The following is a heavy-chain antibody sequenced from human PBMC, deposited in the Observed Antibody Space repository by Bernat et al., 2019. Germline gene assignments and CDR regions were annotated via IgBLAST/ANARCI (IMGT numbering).Heavy chain of an antibody. CDR3: AKGGDGYAPPDH. V-gene: IGHV3-43*01. CDR1: GFIFDDYT. J-gene: IGHJ5*02. Sequence: EVQLVESGGVVVQPGGSLRLSCAASGFIFDDYTMPWVRQAPGKGLECVSLISWDGGNTYYADSVKGRFTVSRDNSRNSLYLQMSSLRTEDTALYYCAKGGDGYAPPDHWGQGTLVTVSS. D-gene: IGHD5-24*01. CDR2: ISWDGGNT.